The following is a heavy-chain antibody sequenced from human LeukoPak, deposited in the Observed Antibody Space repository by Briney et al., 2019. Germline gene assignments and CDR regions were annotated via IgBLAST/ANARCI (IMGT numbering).Heavy chain of an antibody. Sequence: GGSLRLSCAASGFTFSSYSMNWVRQAPGKGLEWVSSISSSGSYIYYADSVKGRFTISRDNAKNSLYLQMNSLRAEDTAVHYCARDWNYYGSSGSKRFDYWGQGTLVTVSS. D-gene: IGHD3-22*01. CDR2: ISSSGSYI. V-gene: IGHV3-21*01. J-gene: IGHJ4*02. CDR1: GFTFSSYS. CDR3: ARDWNYYGSSGSKRFDY.